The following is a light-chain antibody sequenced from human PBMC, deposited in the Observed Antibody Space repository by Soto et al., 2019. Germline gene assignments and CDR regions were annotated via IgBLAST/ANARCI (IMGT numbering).Light chain of an antibody. CDR2: DAS. J-gene: IGKJ3*01. V-gene: IGKV1-33*01. CDR3: HKYDNLPPFA. CDR1: QDISNY. Sequence: DIQMTQSPSSLSASVGDRVTITCQASQDISNYLNWYQQKPGKGPTLLIYDASNLETGVPSRCSGSGSGTDFTFTISSLQPEDIATYYCHKYDNLPPFAFGPGTKVDSK.